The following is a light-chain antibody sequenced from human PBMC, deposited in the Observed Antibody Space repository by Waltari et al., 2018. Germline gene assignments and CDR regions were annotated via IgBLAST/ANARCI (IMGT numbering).Light chain of an antibody. J-gene: IGKJ4*01. Sequence: DIQMTQSPSTLSASVGDRVTITCRASQSISTWLAWYQQKPGKAPKLLIYKASDLESGVPSRFSGSGSGTEFTLTISSLQPDDSATYYCQQYTSFTLTFGGGTKVEIE. CDR2: KAS. V-gene: IGKV1-5*03. CDR1: QSISTW. CDR3: QQYTSFTLT.